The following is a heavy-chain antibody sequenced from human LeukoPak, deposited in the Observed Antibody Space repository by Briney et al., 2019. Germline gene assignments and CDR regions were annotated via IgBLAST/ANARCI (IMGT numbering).Heavy chain of an antibody. J-gene: IGHJ4*02. D-gene: IGHD2-2*01. CDR1: GFTFDNYG. V-gene: IGHV3-20*04. CDR3: ATSFSTPANY. CDR2: INWNGGSI. Sequence: GGSLRLSCAASGFTFDNYGMSWVRLAPGKGLEWVSGINWNGGSIGYAHSVKGRFTISRDNAKNSLYLQMNSLRAEDTALYYCATSFSTPANYWGQGTLVTVSS.